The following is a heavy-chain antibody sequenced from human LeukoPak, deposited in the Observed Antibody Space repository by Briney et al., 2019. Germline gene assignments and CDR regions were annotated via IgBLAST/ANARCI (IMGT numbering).Heavy chain of an antibody. CDR2: INHSGST. J-gene: IGHJ3*02. Sequence: PSETLSLTCAVYGGSFSGYYWNWVRQPPGKGLEWIGEINHSGSTNYNPSLKSRVTISVDTSKNQFSLKLSSVTAADTAVYYCAREKTKNAFDIWGQGTMVTVSS. CDR3: AREKTKNAFDI. V-gene: IGHV4-34*01. CDR1: GGSFSGYY.